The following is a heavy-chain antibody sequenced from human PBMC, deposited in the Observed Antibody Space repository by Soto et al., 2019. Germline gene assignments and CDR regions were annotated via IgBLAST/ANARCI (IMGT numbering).Heavy chain of an antibody. J-gene: IGHJ4*02. CDR3: ARTCEGDSSGYYYLDY. V-gene: IGHV4-31*03. Sequence: SETLSLTCTVSGGSISSGGYYWSWIRQHPGKGLEWIGYIYYSGSTYYNPSLKSRVTISVDTSKNQFSLKLSSVTAADTAVYYYARTCEGDSSGYYYLDYWGQGTLVTVSS. CDR2: IYYSGST. D-gene: IGHD3-22*01. CDR1: GGSISSGGYY.